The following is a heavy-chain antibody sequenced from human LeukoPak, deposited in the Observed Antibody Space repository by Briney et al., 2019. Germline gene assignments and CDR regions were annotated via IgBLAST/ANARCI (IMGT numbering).Heavy chain of an antibody. CDR1: GGSISSYY. CDR2: IYTSGST. V-gene: IGHV4-4*07. D-gene: IGHD3-3*01. CDR3: ARSGYYDFWSGYYTQDFDY. J-gene: IGHJ4*02. Sequence: SETLSLTCTVSGGSISSYYWSWIRQPAGKGLEWIGRIYTSGSTNYNPSLKSRVTMSVDTSKNQFSLKLSSATAADTAVYYCARSGYYDFWSGYYTQDFDYWGQGTLVTVSS.